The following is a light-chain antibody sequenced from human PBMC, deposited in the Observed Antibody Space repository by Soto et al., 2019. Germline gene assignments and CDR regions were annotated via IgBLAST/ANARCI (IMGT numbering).Light chain of an antibody. V-gene: IGLV2-14*01. CDR2: EVS. CDR1: SSDVGGYNY. J-gene: IGLJ3*02. CDR3: SSYTSSNTV. Sequence: QSALTQPPSASGSPGQSITISCTGTSSDVGGYNYVSWYQQHPGKAPKLMIYEVSNRPSGVSNRFSGSKSGNTASLTISGLQAEDEADYYCSSYTSSNTVFGGGTKLTVL.